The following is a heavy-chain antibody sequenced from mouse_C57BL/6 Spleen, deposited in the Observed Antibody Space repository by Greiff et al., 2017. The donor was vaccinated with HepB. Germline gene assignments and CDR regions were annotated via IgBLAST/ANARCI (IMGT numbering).Heavy chain of an antibody. CDR3: TRDDGEPPGYAMDY. Sequence: QVQLQQSGAELVRPGASVTLSCKASGYTFTDYEMHWVKQTPVHGLEWIGAIDPETGGTAYNQKFKGKAILTADKSSSTAYMELRSLTSEDSAVYYCTRDDGEPPGYAMDYWGQGTSVTVSS. CDR2: IDPETGGT. J-gene: IGHJ4*01. CDR1: GYTFTDYE. V-gene: IGHV1-15*01. D-gene: IGHD2-3*01.